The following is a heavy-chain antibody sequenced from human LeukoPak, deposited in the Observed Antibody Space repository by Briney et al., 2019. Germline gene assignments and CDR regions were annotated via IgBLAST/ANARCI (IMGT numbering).Heavy chain of an antibody. CDR3: ARGVAGTIDY. J-gene: IGHJ4*02. D-gene: IGHD6-19*01. CDR2: INPSGGST. Sequence: ASVKVSCKASGYTFTSNYMHWVRQAPGQGLEWMGIINPSGGSTNYAQKFQGRVTMTSDTSTSTVYMELSSLRSEDTAVYYCARGVAGTIDYWGQGTLVTVSS. V-gene: IGHV1-46*01. CDR1: GYTFTSNY.